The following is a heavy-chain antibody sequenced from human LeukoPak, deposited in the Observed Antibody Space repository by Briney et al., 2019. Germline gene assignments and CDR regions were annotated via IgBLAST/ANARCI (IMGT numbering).Heavy chain of an antibody. V-gene: IGHV4-39*07. D-gene: IGHD3-22*01. CDR2: INHSGST. J-gene: IGHJ4*02. CDR3: ARAAPWRYYDSSGYSRFDY. Sequence: SETLSLTCTVSGGSISSGGYYWSWIRQPPGKGLEWIGEINHSGSTNYNPSLKSRVTISVDTSKNQFSLKLSSVTAADTAVYYCARAAPWRYYDSSGYSRFDYWGQGTLVTVSS. CDR1: GGSISSGGYY.